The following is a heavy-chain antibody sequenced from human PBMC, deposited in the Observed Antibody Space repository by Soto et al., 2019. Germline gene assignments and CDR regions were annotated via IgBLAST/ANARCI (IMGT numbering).Heavy chain of an antibody. Sequence: SETLSLTCTVSGGSISSGGYYWSWIRQHPGKFLEWIGYIYYSGSTYYNPSLKSRVTISVDTSKNQLSLKLSSVTAADTAVYYCARDDRYCSGGSCYNDAFDIWGQGTMVTVS. D-gene: IGHD2-15*01. CDR2: IYYSGST. J-gene: IGHJ3*02. V-gene: IGHV4-31*03. CDR1: GGSISSGGYY. CDR3: ARDDRYCSGGSCYNDAFDI.